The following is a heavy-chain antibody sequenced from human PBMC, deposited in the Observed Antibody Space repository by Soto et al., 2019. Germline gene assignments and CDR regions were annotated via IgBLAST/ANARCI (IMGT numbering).Heavy chain of an antibody. CDR2: IIPIFDIT. CDR3: ARPDEGGYSSNHHYYYALDV. V-gene: IGHV1-69*01. Sequence: QVQLVQSGAEVKKPGSSVKVSCKASGGTFRSYSISWVRQAPGQGLEWMRGIIPIFDITNYAQKFQGRVTITADESTSTAYMELSSLGSDDTAVYYCARPDEGGYSSNHHYYYALDVWGQGNKVTV. J-gene: IGHJ6*02. D-gene: IGHD3-22*01. CDR1: GGTFRSYS.